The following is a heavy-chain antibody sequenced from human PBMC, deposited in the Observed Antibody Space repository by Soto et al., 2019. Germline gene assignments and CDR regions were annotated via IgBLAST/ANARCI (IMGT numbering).Heavy chain of an antibody. Sequence: SETLSLTCTVSGGPLSSYYWSWIRQPPGKGLEWIGYIYYSGSTNFNPSLKSRVTMSVDTSKNQFSLKLKSVTAADTAVYYCARSYDILTGYYRNWFDPWGQGTLVTVSS. CDR2: IYYSGST. CDR1: GGPLSSYY. D-gene: IGHD3-9*01. CDR3: ARSYDILTGYYRNWFDP. V-gene: IGHV4-59*01. J-gene: IGHJ5*02.